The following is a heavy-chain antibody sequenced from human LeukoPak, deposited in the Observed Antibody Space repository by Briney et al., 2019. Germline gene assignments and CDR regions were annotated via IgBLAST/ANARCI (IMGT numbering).Heavy chain of an antibody. CDR2: IIPIFGTA. J-gene: IGHJ5*02. CDR3: ARDKGLGPAYWFDP. D-gene: IGHD2-2*01. Sequence: SVKVSCKASGGTFSSYAISWVRQAPGQGLEWRGGIIPIFGTANYAQKFQGRVTITTDESTSTAYMELSSLRSEDTAVYYCARDKGLGPAYWFDPWGQGTLVTVSS. V-gene: IGHV1-69*05. CDR1: GGTFSSYA.